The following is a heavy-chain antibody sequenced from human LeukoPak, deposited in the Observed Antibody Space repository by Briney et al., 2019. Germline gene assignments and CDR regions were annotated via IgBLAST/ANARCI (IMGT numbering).Heavy chain of an antibody. J-gene: IGHJ4*02. Sequence: GGSLKLSCAASGFIFSSYAMSWVRQAPGKGLEWVSSISGSGDNTYYAESVKGRFTISRDNSKNTLFLQMNSLRAEDTAVFYCANRSGYTTGWFFDFWGQGTLVTVSS. D-gene: IGHD6-19*01. V-gene: IGHV3-23*01. CDR1: GFIFSSYA. CDR2: ISGSGDNT. CDR3: ANRSGYTTGWFFDF.